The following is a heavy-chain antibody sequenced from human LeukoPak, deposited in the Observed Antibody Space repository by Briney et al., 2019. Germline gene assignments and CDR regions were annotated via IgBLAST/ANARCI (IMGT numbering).Heavy chain of an antibody. D-gene: IGHD3-22*01. Sequence: GASVKVSCKASGYTFTDYYMHWVRQAPGQGLEWMGRINPNSGGSNYAQEFQGRVTMTRDTSISTAYMELNRLTSDDTAVYYCARDQYYDSSGCYDYWGQGTLVTVSS. CDR1: GYTFTDYY. V-gene: IGHV1-2*06. J-gene: IGHJ4*02. CDR3: ARDQYYDSSGCYDY. CDR2: INPNSGGS.